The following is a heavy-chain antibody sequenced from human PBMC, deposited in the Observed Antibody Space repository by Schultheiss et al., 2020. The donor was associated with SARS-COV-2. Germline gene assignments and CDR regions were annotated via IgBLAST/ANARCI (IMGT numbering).Heavy chain of an antibody. J-gene: IGHJ4*02. CDR3: AREEIQLWLGY. Sequence: GGSLRLSCAASGITFSSNWMSWVRQAPGKGLEWVSYISSSGNTMYYADSVKGRFTISRDNSKNTLYLQMNSLRAEDTAVYYCAREEIQLWLGYWGQGTLVTVSS. V-gene: IGHV3-48*01. CDR1: GITFSSNW. D-gene: IGHD5-18*01. CDR2: ISSSGNTM.